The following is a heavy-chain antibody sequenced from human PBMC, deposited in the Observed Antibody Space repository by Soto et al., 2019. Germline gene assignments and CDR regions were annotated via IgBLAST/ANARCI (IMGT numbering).Heavy chain of an antibody. CDR1: GGSISNYY. CDR3: ARDKGYIGDMYV. Sequence: QVQLQESGPGLVKPSETLSLTCTVSGGSISNYYWTWIRQPPGRALEWIGYVHYTGGTNYNTNYNPSLKSRVTISLDPSKNHFSLKLSSVTAADTAVYYCARDKGYIGDMYVWGQGTTVTVSS. J-gene: IGHJ6*02. V-gene: IGHV4-59*01. D-gene: IGHD2-2*02. CDR2: VHYTGGTNYNT.